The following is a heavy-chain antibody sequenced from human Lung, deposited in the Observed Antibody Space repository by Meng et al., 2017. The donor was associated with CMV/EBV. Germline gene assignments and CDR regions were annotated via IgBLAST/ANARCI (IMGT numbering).Heavy chain of an antibody. J-gene: IGHJ6*01. D-gene: IGHD3-16*01. CDR2: IDHSGST. CDR3: ARMIMNNYDYHFAMDV. V-gene: IGHV4-34*01. Sequence: SETLSLXCTVYGGSLGDYFWTWIRQPPGKGLEWIGEIDHSGSTKYNPSLKSRATISDDASKNQLSLKLRSLTAADTAVYYCARMIMNNYDYHFAMDVWGQGTSVTLSS. CDR1: GGSLGDYF.